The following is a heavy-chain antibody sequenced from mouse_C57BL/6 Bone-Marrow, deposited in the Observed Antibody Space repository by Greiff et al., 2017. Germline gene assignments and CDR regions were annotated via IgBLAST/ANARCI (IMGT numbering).Heavy chain of an antibody. Sequence: QVQLQQPGAELVKPGASVKLSCKASGYTFTSYWMHWVKQRPGQGLEWIGMIHPNSGSTNYNEKFKSKDTLTVDKSSSTAYMQLSSLTSEDSAVYYCARSNYGRDYWGQGTTLTVSS. CDR1: GYTFTSYW. V-gene: IGHV1-64*01. CDR3: ARSNYGRDY. CDR2: IHPNSGST. D-gene: IGHD1-1*01. J-gene: IGHJ2*01.